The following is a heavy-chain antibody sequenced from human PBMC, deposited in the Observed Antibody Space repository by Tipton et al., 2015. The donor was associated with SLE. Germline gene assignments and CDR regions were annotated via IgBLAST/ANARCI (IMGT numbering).Heavy chain of an antibody. CDR2: IYYSGST. V-gene: IGHV4-39*07. J-gene: IGHJ6*02. CDR1: GGSISSSSYY. CDR3: ARDRVLDGSGSYYTDYYYGMDV. Sequence: TLSLTCTVSGGSISSSSYYWGWIRQPPGKGLEWIGSIYYSGSTNYNPSLKSRVTISVDTSKNQFSLKLSSVTAADTAVYYCARDRVLDGSGSYYTDYYYGMDVWGQGTTVTVSS. D-gene: IGHD3-10*01.